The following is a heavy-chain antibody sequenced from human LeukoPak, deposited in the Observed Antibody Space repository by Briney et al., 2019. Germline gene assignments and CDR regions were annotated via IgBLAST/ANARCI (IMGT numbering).Heavy chain of an antibody. CDR1: GFTFSSYA. CDR3: ARDGGAVDTVYGMDV. D-gene: IGHD3-16*01. Sequence: PGGSLRLSCAASGFTFSSYAMSWVRQAPGKGLEWVSAISGSGGSTYYADSVKGRFTISRDNSKNTLYLQMNSLRAEDTAVYYCARDGGAVDTVYGMDVWGKGTTVTVSS. V-gene: IGHV3-23*01. CDR2: ISGSGGST. J-gene: IGHJ6*04.